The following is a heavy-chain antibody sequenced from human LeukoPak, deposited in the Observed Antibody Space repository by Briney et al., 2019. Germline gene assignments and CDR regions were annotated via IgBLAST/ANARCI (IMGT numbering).Heavy chain of an antibody. V-gene: IGHV1-69*13. CDR1: GGTFSSYA. D-gene: IGHD3-3*01. J-gene: IGHJ3*02. CDR3: ARAITIFGPPGAFDI. CDR2: IIPIFGTA. Sequence: SVQVSCKASGGTFSSYAISWVRQAPGQGLEWMGGIIPIFGTANYAQKFQGRVTITADESTSTAYMELSSLRSEDTAVYYCARAITIFGPPGAFDIWGQGTMVTVSS.